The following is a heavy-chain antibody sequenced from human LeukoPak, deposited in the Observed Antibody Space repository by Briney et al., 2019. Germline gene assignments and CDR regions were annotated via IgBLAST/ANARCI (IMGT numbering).Heavy chain of an antibody. Sequence: LSLTCAVYGGSFSGYYWSWIRQPPGKGLEWVSYISSSGSTIYYADSVKGRFTISRDNAKNSLYLQMNSLRAEDTAVYYCARDSGGSYENYFDYWGQGTLVTVSS. CDR3: ARDSGGSYENYFDY. D-gene: IGHD1-26*01. CDR2: ISSSGSTI. V-gene: IGHV3-11*01. CDR1: GGSFSGYY. J-gene: IGHJ4*02.